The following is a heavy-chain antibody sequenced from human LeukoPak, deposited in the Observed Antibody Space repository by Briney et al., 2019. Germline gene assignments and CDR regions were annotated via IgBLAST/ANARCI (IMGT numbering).Heavy chain of an antibody. Sequence: KPSETLSLTCTVSGGSISGDHWNWIRRPPGKGLEWIGYIYYSGNTNYNPSLKSRVTISVDTSKNQFSLKLSSVTAADTAVYYCARRNDFDIWGQGTMVTVSS. CDR1: GGSISGDH. J-gene: IGHJ3*02. V-gene: IGHV4-59*08. CDR3: ARRNDFDI. CDR2: IYYSGNT.